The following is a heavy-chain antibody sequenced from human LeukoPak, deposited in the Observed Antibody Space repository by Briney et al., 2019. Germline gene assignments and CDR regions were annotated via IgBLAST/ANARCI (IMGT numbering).Heavy chain of an antibody. CDR1: GGSFSGYY. CDR3: ASNSMMIVVVESGAFDI. Sequence: SETLSLTCAVYGGSFSGYYRSWIRQPPGKGLEWIGEINHSRSTNYNPSLKSRVTISVDTSKNQFSLKLSSVTAADTAVYYCASNSMMIVVVESGAFDIWGQGTMVTVSS. CDR2: INHSRST. D-gene: IGHD3-22*01. J-gene: IGHJ3*02. V-gene: IGHV4-34*01.